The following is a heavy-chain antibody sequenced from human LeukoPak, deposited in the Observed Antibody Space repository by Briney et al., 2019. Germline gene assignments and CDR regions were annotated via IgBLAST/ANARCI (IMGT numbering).Heavy chain of an antibody. CDR3: ARDGATYYYGSGRTNWFDP. CDR2: ISSSSSYI. Sequence: GGSLRHSCAASGFTFSSYSMNWVRQAPGKGLEWVSSISSSSSYIYYADSVKGRFTISRDNAKNSLYLQMNSLRAEDTAVYYCARDGATYYYGSGRTNWFDPWGQGTLVTVSS. CDR1: GFTFSSYS. V-gene: IGHV3-21*01. J-gene: IGHJ5*02. D-gene: IGHD3-10*01.